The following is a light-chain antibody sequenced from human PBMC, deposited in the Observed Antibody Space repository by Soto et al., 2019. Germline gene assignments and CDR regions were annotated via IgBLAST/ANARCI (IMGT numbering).Light chain of an antibody. Sequence: QSALTQPASVSGSPGQSITISCTGTSSDVGGYNYVCWYQQHPGKAPKLMIYDVNNRPSGVSNRFSGSKSDNTASLTISGLQAEEEADYYCSSYTINAPVLGTGTKVTVL. V-gene: IGLV2-14*01. CDR1: SSDVGGYNY. CDR2: DVN. CDR3: SSYTINAPV. J-gene: IGLJ1*01.